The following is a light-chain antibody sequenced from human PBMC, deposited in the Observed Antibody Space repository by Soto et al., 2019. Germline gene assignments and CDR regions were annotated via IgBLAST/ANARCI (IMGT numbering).Light chain of an antibody. Sequence: EIVLTQSPATLSLSPGERATLSCRASQSVSSYLAWYQQKPGQAPRLLIYDVSNRATGIPARFSGSGSGTDFPLTISTLAPEDFAVYSCQQRSNWLLTFGQGTRLEIK. CDR3: QQRSNWLLT. J-gene: IGKJ5*01. CDR2: DVS. CDR1: QSVSSY. V-gene: IGKV3-11*01.